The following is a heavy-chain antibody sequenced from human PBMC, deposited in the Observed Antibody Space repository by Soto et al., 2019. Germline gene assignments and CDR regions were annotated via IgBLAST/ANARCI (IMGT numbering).Heavy chain of an antibody. CDR1: GFTFSSYA. J-gene: IGHJ6*02. Sequence: GGSLRLSCAASGFTFSSYAMHWVRQAPGKGLEWVAVISYDGSNKYYADSVKGRFTISRDNSKNTLYLQMNSLRAEDTAVYYCASHTYCSGGSCYGYYYGMDVWGQGTTVTVSS. D-gene: IGHD2-15*01. CDR2: ISYDGSNK. V-gene: IGHV3-30-3*01. CDR3: ASHTYCSGGSCYGYYYGMDV.